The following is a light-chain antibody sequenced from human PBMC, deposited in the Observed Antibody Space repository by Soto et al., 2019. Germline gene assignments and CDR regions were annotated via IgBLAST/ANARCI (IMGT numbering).Light chain of an antibody. Sequence: DIQMTQSPSTLSASLGDGATITCRASQSIGTVLAWYQQQPGKAPKFLIYDVSTLESGVPSRFSGSGSGTEFTLTISSLQPEDFATYYCQQYDSYPLTFGRGTKVDIK. CDR2: DVS. CDR3: QQYDSYPLT. V-gene: IGKV1-5*01. CDR1: QSIGTV. J-gene: IGKJ4*01.